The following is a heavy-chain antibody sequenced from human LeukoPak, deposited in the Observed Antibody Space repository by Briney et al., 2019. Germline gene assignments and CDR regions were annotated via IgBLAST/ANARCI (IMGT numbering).Heavy chain of an antibody. CDR3: AREDRESYTAMVTG. D-gene: IGHD5-18*01. CDR1: GYTFTSYG. J-gene: IGHJ4*02. V-gene: IGHV1-18*01. CDR2: ISAYNGNT. Sequence: ASVKVSCKASGYTFTSYGISWVRPAPGQGLEWMGWISAYNGNTNYAQKLQGRVTMTTDTSTSTAYMELRSLRSDDTAVYYCAREDRESYTAMVTGWGQGTLVTVSS.